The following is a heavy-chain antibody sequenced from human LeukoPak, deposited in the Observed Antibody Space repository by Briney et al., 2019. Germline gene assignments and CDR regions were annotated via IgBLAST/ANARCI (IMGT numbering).Heavy chain of an antibody. D-gene: IGHD6-6*01. CDR2: ISGSGGST. V-gene: IGHV3-23*01. J-gene: IGHJ4*02. Sequence: GGSLRLSCAASGFTFSSYAMSWVRQAPGKGREWVSAISGSGGSTYYADSVKGRFTISRDNSKNTLSLQMNSLRAEDTAVDYYSKAWYSSWSGTYYFDYWGQGTLVTVSS. CDR3: SKAWYSSWSGTYYFDY. CDR1: GFTFSSYA.